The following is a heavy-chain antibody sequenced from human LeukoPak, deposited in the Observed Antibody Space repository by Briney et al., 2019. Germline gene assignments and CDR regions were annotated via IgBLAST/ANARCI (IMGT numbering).Heavy chain of an antibody. D-gene: IGHD5-12*01. CDR3: ARVPTRYSGYDWPYYFDC. J-gene: IGHJ4*02. V-gene: IGHV3-11*04. CDR2: ISSSGYTI. Sequence: GGSLRLSCAASGFTFSDYYMTWIRQAPGKGLEWVSYISSSGYTIYYADSVKGRFTISRNNAKNSLYLQMNSLRAEDTAVYYCARVPTRYSGYDWPYYFDCWGQGTLVTVSS. CDR1: GFTFSDYY.